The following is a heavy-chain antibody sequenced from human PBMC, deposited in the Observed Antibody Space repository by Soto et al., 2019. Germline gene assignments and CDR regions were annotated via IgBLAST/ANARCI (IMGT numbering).Heavy chain of an antibody. J-gene: IGHJ5*02. D-gene: IGHD3-9*01. CDR2: IIPIFGTA. CDR3: ARDVYDILTGYYGLRWFDP. Sequence: SVKVSCKASGGTFSSYAISWVRQAPGQGLEWMGGIIPIFGTANYAQKFQGRVTITADESTSTAYIELSSLRSEDTAVYYCARDVYDILTGYYGLRWFDPWGQGTLVTVSS. CDR1: GGTFSSYA. V-gene: IGHV1-69*13.